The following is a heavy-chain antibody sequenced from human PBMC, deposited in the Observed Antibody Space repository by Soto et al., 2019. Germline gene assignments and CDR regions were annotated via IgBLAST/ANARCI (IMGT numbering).Heavy chain of an antibody. J-gene: IGHJ3*02. CDR2: IIGSGGST. D-gene: IGHD3-3*01. CDR1: GFTFSSYA. V-gene: IGHV3-23*01. CDR3: AKEDYDFWSGHPDAFDI. Sequence: AGGSLRLSCAASGFTFSSYAMSWVRQAPGKGLERVSAIIGSGGSTYYADSVKGRFTISRDNSKNTLYLQMNSLRAEDTAVYYCAKEDYDFWSGHPDAFDIWGQGTMVTVS.